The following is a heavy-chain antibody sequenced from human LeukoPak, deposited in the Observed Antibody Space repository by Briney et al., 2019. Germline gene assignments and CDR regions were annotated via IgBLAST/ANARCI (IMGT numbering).Heavy chain of an antibody. J-gene: IGHJ4*02. V-gene: IGHV3-30*02. Sequence: PGGSLRLSCAASGFTFSSYGMHWVRQAPGKGLEWVAFIRYDGSNKHYADSVKGRFTISRDNSKNTLYLQMNSLRAEDTAVYYCAKDRPTVTTGDDYWGQGTLVTVSS. CDR3: AKDRPTVTTGDDY. CDR2: IRYDGSNK. D-gene: IGHD4-17*01. CDR1: GFTFSSYG.